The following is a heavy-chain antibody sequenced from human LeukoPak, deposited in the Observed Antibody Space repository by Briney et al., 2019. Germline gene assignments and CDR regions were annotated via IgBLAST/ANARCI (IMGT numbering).Heavy chain of an antibody. CDR1: GFTFSSYE. CDR3: PRFSMSRPLVDY. CDR2: IRRSGGTI. D-gene: IGHD5/OR15-5a*01. Sequence: GESLTLSCAASGFTFSSYEVNWVRQPPGQGLGYVSYIRRSGGTIYYADYVKARFTIPRDKAKNSLYQQMKSLSAEDTAVCYCPRFSMSRPLVDYWGQGALLTVSP. V-gene: IGHV3-48*03. J-gene: IGHJ4*02.